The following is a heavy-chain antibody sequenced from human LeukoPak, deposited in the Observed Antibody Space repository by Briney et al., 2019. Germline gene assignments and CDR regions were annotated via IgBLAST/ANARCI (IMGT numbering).Heavy chain of an antibody. CDR1: GYTFTSYA. Sequence: GASVKVSCKASGYTFTSYAISWVRQAPGQGLEWMGGIIPVFGTANYAQKFQGRVTITADESTSTAYMELSSLRSEDTAVYYCARDMPGYCSGGSCYYSLYYYYGMDVWGQGATVTVSS. CDR3: ARDMPGYCSGGSCYYSLYYYYGMDV. D-gene: IGHD2-15*01. V-gene: IGHV1-69*13. J-gene: IGHJ6*02. CDR2: IIPVFGTA.